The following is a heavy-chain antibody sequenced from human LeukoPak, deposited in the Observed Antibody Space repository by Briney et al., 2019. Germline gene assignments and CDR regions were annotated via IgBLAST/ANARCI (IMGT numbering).Heavy chain of an antibody. CDR3: ARDPGGSFDY. Sequence: GGSLRLSCAASGFTFNNYAMSWVRQAPGKGLEWVSTISSSGTNYADSVKGRFTISRDNSKSTVDLQMNSLRADDTAVYYCARDPGGSFDYWGPGTLVTVSS. D-gene: IGHD3-16*01. CDR1: GFTFNNYA. J-gene: IGHJ4*01. CDR2: ISSSGT. V-gene: IGHV3-23*01.